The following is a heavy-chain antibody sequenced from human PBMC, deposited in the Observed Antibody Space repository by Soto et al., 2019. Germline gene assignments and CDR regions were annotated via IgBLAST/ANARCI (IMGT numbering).Heavy chain of an antibody. D-gene: IGHD2-21*02. J-gene: IGHJ5*02. CDR1: NDSISNYY. Sequence: QVHLHESGPGLVKPSETLSLTCTVSNDSISNYYWNCIRQSPGKGREWIGYISYPGPTNYNPSLESRVAISLDTSKKQCSLALRSVTAADTAVYFCARGGVMVTDNWLDPWGQGTLVTVSS. CDR2: ISYPGPT. V-gene: IGHV4-59*08. CDR3: ARGGVMVTDNWLDP.